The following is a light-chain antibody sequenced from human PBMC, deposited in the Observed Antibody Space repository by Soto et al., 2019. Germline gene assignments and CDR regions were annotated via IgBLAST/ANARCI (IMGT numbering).Light chain of an antibody. J-gene: IGKJ1*01. Sequence: TQSPGNLSLSPGEGATLSCRASPSVSRNSLAWYRKNLGQAPRLIIYDVSTRATGIPDRFSGSGSGTDFTLTISRLEPEDFALFFCQHYGGSLWTFGQGTKVDIK. CDR1: PSVSRNS. V-gene: IGKV3-20*01. CDR3: QHYGGSLWT. CDR2: DVS.